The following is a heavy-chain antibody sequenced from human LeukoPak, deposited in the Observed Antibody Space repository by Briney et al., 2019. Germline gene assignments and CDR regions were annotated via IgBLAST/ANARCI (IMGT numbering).Heavy chain of an antibody. J-gene: IGHJ4*02. D-gene: IGHD3-22*01. CDR3: ARPLAYYDSSGYYSLYSDY. Sequence: SETLSLTCTVSGGSISSSSYYWGWIRQPPGKGLEWIGSIYYSGSTYYNPSLKSRVTISVDTSKNQFSLKLSSVTAADTAVYYCARPLAYYDSSGYYSLYSDYWGQGTLVTVSS. CDR1: GGSISSSSYY. CDR2: IYYSGST. V-gene: IGHV4-39*01.